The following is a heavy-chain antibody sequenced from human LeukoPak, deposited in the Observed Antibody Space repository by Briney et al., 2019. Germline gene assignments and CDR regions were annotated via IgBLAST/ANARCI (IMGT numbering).Heavy chain of an antibody. CDR1: GDSVSSNSAA. J-gene: IGHJ2*01. V-gene: IGHV6-1*01. D-gene: IGHD2-15*01. Sequence: SQTLSLTCAIPGDSVSSNSAACNWIRQSPSRGLEWLGRTYYRSKWSNDYAVSVKSRITINPDTSQNQFSLQLNSLTPEDTAVYYCARAPIGGWYFDLWGRGTLVTVSS. CDR3: ARAPIGGWYFDL. CDR2: TYYRSKWSN.